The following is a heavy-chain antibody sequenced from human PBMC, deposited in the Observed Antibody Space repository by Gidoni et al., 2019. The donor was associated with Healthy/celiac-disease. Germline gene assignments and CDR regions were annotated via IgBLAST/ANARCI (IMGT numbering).Heavy chain of an antibody. D-gene: IGHD3-22*01. V-gene: IGHV3-49*05. CDR2: IRSKAYGGTT. Sequence: EVQLVESGGGLVTPGRSMRLSCTASGFTFGDYAMSWFRQAPGKGLEWVGFIRSKAYGGTTEYAASVKGRFTISRDDSKSIAYLQMNSLKTEDTAVYYCTRPIGGYYYCFDYWGQGTLVTVSS. J-gene: IGHJ4*02. CDR1: GFTFGDYA. CDR3: TRPIGGYYYCFDY.